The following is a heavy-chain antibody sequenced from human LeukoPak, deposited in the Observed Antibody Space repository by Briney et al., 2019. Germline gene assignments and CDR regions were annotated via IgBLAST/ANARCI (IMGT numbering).Heavy chain of an antibody. Sequence: PLETLSLTCTVSGGSISSYYWSWIRQPPGKGLEWIGYMYYSGITKYNPSLKSRVTISVDTSKNQFSLKLSSVAAADTAVYYCARSDGGFDPWGQGTLVTVSS. V-gene: IGHV4-59*01. CDR2: MYYSGIT. D-gene: IGHD2-21*02. J-gene: IGHJ5*02. CDR3: ARSDGGFDP. CDR1: GGSISSYY.